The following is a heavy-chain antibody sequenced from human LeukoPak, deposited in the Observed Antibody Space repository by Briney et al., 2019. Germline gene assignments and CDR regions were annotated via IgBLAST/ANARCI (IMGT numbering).Heavy chain of an antibody. CDR1: GYTFTSYD. D-gene: IGHD3-22*01. V-gene: IGHV1-8*01. CDR2: MNPNSGNT. Sequence: ASVNVSCKASGYTFTSYDINWVRQATGQGLEWMGWMNPNSGNTGYARKFQGRVTMTRNTSISTAYMELSSLRSEDTAVYYCARSCSYSSGYYYYLYYYGMDVWGQGTTVTVSS. J-gene: IGHJ6*02. CDR3: ARSCSYSSGYYYYLYYYGMDV.